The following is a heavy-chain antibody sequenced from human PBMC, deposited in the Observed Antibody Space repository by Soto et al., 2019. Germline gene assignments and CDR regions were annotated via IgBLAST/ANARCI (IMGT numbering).Heavy chain of an antibody. CDR2: IDAGGSDT. Sequence: PGESLKISCKGSGYSFSDYWIGWVRQLPGTGLEFMGTIDAGGSDTRYSPSFEGQVTMSVDKSISTGYLHWTSLKASDTAMYYCARQHPLDSSAWYNWGQGTLVTVSS. CDR3: ARQHPLDSSAWYN. V-gene: IGHV5-51*01. J-gene: IGHJ4*02. D-gene: IGHD6-19*01. CDR1: GYSFSDYW.